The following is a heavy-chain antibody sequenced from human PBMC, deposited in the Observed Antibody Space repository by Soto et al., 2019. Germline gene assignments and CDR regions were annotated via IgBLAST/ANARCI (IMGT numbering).Heavy chain of an antibody. J-gene: IGHJ4*02. D-gene: IGHD2-21*02. CDR3: ARLIGVTTASYYFDY. CDR1: GYTFTSYW. Sequence: EVQLVQSGAEVRKPGESLKISCRGSGYTFTSYWIVWVRQMPGKGLEWMGIISPGDSDPRYSPSFQGQVTISADKSINTAYLQWSSLKASDTAMYYCARLIGVTTASYYFDYWGQGTLVTVSS. CDR2: ISPGDSDP. V-gene: IGHV5-51*01.